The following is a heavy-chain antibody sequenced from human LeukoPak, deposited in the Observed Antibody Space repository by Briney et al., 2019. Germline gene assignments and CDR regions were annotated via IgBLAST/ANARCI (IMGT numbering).Heavy chain of an antibody. Sequence: PVASVKVSCKASGYTFTSYYMHWVRQAPGQGLERMGIINPSGGDTSYAQKFQGRLTMTRDTSTNTVYMELTSLRSEDTAVYYCAREVMDNLRFDYWGQGTLVTVSS. V-gene: IGHV1-46*01. CDR1: GYTFTSYY. CDR2: INPSGGDT. CDR3: AREVMDNLRFDY. D-gene: IGHD1-14*01. J-gene: IGHJ4*02.